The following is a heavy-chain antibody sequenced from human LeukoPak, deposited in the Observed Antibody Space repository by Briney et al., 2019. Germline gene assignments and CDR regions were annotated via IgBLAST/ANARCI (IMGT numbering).Heavy chain of an antibody. CDR3: TTMSFSRYCSSTSCYYLDY. J-gene: IGHJ4*02. CDR1: GFTFSNAW. V-gene: IGHV3-15*04. D-gene: IGHD2-2*01. CDR2: IESKSYDGTA. Sequence: PGCSLRLSCAASGFTFSNAWMTWVLQAAATGLESGGRIESKSYDGTADYAAPVKGRFTMSRDDSKDTVYLHMNSLETEDTAVYYCTTMSFSRYCSSTSCYYLDYWGQGSLVTVSS.